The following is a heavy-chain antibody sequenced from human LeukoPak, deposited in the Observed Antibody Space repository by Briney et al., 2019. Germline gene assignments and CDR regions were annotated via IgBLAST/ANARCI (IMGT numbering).Heavy chain of an antibody. Sequence: ADTLSLTCTVSGDPINSSTYFCRSIPQPPSKVLEWIGNIYHSGSTYYHPSLKSRITMSVDTSKNHFAQNLSCVSPGDASLYYCARRCGSTSCFRYWGQGNQVTV. CDR2: IYHSGST. D-gene: IGHD2-2*01. V-gene: IGHV4-39*01. J-gene: IGHJ4*02. CDR1: GDPINSSTYF. CDR3: ARRCGSTSCFRY.